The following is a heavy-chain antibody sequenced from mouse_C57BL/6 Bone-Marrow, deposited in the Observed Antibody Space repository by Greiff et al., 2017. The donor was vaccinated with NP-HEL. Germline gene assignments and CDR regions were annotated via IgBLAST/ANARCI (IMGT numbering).Heavy chain of an antibody. V-gene: IGHV1-50*01. D-gene: IGHD1-1*01. Sequence: QVQLQQPGAELVKPGASVKLSCKASGYTFTSYWMQWVKQRPGQGLEWIGEIDPSDSYTNYNQKFKGKATLTVDPSSSTAYMQLSSLTSEDSAVYYCAIHPFYYYGSSYDAMDYWGQGTSVTVSS. CDR1: GYTFTSYW. CDR2: IDPSDSYT. J-gene: IGHJ4*01. CDR3: AIHPFYYYGSSYDAMDY.